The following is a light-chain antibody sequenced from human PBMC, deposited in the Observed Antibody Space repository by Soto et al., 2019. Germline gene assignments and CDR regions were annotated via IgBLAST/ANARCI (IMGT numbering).Light chain of an antibody. Sequence: QSALTPPASVSGSPGQSITISCTGTSSDIPYYNYVSWYQHHPGKAPKLVIYDVSNRPSGVSNRFSGSKSGNTASLTISGLQAEDEADYYCSSYTSSSTLVVFGGGTKVTVL. CDR2: DVS. J-gene: IGLJ2*01. CDR1: SSDIPYYNY. V-gene: IGLV2-14*03. CDR3: SSYTSSSTLVV.